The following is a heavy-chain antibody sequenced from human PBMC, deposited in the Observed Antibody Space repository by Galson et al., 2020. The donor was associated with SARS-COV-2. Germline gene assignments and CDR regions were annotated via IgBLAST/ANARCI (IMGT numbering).Heavy chain of an antibody. D-gene: IGHD6-25*01. CDR2: IKPYKGNT. Sequence: ASVKVSCKASGYNFRNYDIVWVRQAPGQGLEWMGWIKPYKGNTDYALKVQGRVIMTTDTSTSTAYMELRGLRLDDTAVYYCARVGSGAWPQFDSWGQGTLVTVSP. V-gene: IGHV1-18*01. J-gene: IGHJ4*02. CDR3: ARVGSGAWPQFDS. CDR1: GYNFRNYD.